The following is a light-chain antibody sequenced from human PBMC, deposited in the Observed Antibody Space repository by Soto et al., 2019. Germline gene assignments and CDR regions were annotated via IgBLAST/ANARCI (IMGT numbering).Light chain of an antibody. Sequence: LTQTPSVSVAPGQTARITCGGDNLGSKSVNWYQQKPGQAPVLVVYDDTDRPSGIPERFSGSSSGNTATLTTSRVEAGDEADYYCQVWDTANDYVFAAGTKVTVL. J-gene: IGLJ1*01. CDR2: DDT. V-gene: IGLV3-21*02. CDR3: QVWDTANDYV. CDR1: NLGSKS.